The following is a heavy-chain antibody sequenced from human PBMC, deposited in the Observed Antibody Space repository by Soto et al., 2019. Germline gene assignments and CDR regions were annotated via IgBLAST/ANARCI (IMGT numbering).Heavy chain of an antibody. V-gene: IGHV3-30-3*01. CDR1: GFTFSSFA. CDR2: TSYDGSSK. J-gene: IGHJ2*01. CDR3: ARDRLANSPCWYFDL. Sequence: QVQLMESGGGVVHPGRSLRLSCAASGFTFSSFAMHWVRQAPGKGLEWVAVTSYDGSSKYYADSVKGRFTISRDNSKNPLYLQMNSLRAEDTAVYYCARDRLANSPCWYFDLWGRGTLVTVSS. D-gene: IGHD5-12*01.